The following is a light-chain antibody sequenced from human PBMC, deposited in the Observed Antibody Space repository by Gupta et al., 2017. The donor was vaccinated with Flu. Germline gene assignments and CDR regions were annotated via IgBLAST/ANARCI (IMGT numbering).Light chain of an antibody. CDR2: AAS. CDR1: QSISSS. V-gene: IGKV1-39*01. J-gene: IGKJ1*01. CDR3: QQSYNTPRT. Sequence: DIQMTQSLSFVSVSVGDRVTITCRASQSISSSLHWYQQKPGKAPKLLIYAASSLQSGVPSRFSGSGSGTDFTLTISSLQPDDFATYYCQQSYNTPRTFGQGTKVEIK.